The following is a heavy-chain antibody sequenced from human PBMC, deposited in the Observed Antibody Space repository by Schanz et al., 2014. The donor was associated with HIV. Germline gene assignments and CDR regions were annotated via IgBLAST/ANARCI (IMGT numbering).Heavy chain of an antibody. CDR2: INAYNGNT. CDR1: GYTFSTYG. CDR3: ARDLRVVPAASDNGFDP. D-gene: IGHD2-2*01. J-gene: IGHJ5*02. Sequence: QVQLVQSGDEVKKPGASVKVSCKASGYTFSTYGISWVRQAPGQGLEWMGWINAYNGNTHYAQKIQGRVTMTTDTSTSTAYMELRNLRSDDTAVYYCARDLRVVPAASDNGFDPWGQGTLVTVSS. V-gene: IGHV1-18*01.